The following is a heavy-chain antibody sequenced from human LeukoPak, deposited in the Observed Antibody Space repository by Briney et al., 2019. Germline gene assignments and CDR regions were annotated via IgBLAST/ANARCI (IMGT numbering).Heavy chain of an antibody. CDR3: ARGGWFCSSTSCEHDAFDI. J-gene: IGHJ3*02. CDR2: INPNSGGT. D-gene: IGHD2-2*01. CDR1: GYTFTGYY. V-gene: IGHV1-2*02. Sequence: ASVKVSCKASGYTFTGYYMHWVRQAPGQGLEWMGWINPNSGGTNYAQKFQGRVTMTRDTSISTAYMELSRPRSDDTAVYYCARGGWFCSSTSCEHDAFDIWGQGTMVTVSS.